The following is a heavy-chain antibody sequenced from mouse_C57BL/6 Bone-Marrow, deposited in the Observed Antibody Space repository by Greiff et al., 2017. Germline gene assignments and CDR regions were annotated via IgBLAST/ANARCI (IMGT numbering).Heavy chain of an antibody. V-gene: IGHV1-55*01. Sequence: VQLQQPGAELVKPGASVKMSCKASGYTFTSYWITWVKQRPGQGLEWIGDIYPGSGSTNYNEKFKSKATLTVDTSSSTAYMQLSSLTSEDSAVYYCARGELSTMVTTGGVFDYWGQGTTLTVSS. CDR2: IYPGSGST. D-gene: IGHD2-2*01. CDR3: ARGELSTMVTTGGVFDY. CDR1: GYTFTSYW. J-gene: IGHJ2*01.